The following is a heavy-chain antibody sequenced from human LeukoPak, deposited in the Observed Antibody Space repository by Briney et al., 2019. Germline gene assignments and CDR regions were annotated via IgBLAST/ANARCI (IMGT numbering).Heavy chain of an antibody. CDR1: GFTFSSYG. Sequence: GGSLRLSCAASGFTFSSYGMSWVRQAPGKGLEWVANIKQDGSEKYYVDSVKGRFTISRDDAKNSLYLQMNSLRAEDMAVYYCARTGVGSSSWNYWGQGTLVTVSS. CDR2: IKQDGSEK. V-gene: IGHV3-7*01. D-gene: IGHD6-13*01. CDR3: ARTGVGSSSWNY. J-gene: IGHJ4*02.